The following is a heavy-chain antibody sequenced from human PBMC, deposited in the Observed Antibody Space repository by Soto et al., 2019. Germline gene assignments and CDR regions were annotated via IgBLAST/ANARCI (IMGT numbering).Heavy chain of an antibody. CDR3: ARDLRENTAPLYGMDV. Sequence: QVQLVQSGAEVKKPGASVKVSCKASGYTFTSYGISWVRQAPGQGLEWMGWISAYNGNTNYAQKLQGRVTMTTDTPPSTAYMELRSLRSDATAVYYCARDLRENTAPLYGMDVGGRGTTVTVCS. CDR2: ISAYNGNT. V-gene: IGHV1-18*01. D-gene: IGHD5-18*01. J-gene: IGHJ6*02. CDR1: GYTFTSYG.